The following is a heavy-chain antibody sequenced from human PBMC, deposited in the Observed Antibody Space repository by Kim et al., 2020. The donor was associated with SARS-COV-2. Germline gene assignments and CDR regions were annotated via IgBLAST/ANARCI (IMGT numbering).Heavy chain of an antibody. V-gene: IGHV3-20*04. CDR2: INWNGGST. J-gene: IGHJ3*02. D-gene: IGHD2-15*01. Sequence: GGSLRLSCAASGFTFDDYGMSWVRQAPGKGLEWVSGINWNGGSTGYADSVKGRFTISRDNAKNSLYLQMNSLRAEDTALYYCARDFDCSGGSCFVPAFDIWGQGTMVTVSS. CDR1: GFTFDDYG. CDR3: ARDFDCSGGSCFVPAFDI.